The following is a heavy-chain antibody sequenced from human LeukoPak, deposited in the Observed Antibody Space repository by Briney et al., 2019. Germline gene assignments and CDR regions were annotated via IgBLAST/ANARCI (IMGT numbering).Heavy chain of an antibody. V-gene: IGHV4-34*01. CDR3: AREANIATAIVWFDP. CDR2: INHSGST. J-gene: IGHJ5*02. Sequence: SETLSLTCAVYGGSFSTYYWSWIRQPPGKGLEWIGEINHSGSTNYNPSLKSRVTISGDTSKNQFSLNLTSVTAADTAMYYCAREANIATAIVWFDPWGQGTLATVSS. CDR1: GGSFSTYY. D-gene: IGHD6-13*01.